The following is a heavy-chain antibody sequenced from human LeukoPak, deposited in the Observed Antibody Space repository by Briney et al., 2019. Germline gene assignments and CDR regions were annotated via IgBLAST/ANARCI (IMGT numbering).Heavy chain of an antibody. CDR1: GFTFSSYS. CDR3: ARDKASYYYGSGSFDY. D-gene: IGHD3-10*01. J-gene: IGHJ4*02. CDR2: ISSSSSYI. Sequence: GGSLRLSCAASGFTFSSYSMNWVRQAPGKGLEWVSSISSSSSYIYYADSVKGRFTISRDNAKNSLYLQMNSLRAEDTAVYYCARDKASYYYGSGSFDYWGQGTLVTVSS. V-gene: IGHV3-21*01.